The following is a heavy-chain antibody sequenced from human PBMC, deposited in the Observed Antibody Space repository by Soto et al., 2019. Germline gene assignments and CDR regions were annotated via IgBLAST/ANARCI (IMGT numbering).Heavy chain of an antibody. V-gene: IGHV1-2*02. CDR2: INPNSGGT. J-gene: IGHJ6*02. Sequence: ASVKVSCKASGYTFTGYYMHWVRQAPGQGLEWMGWINPNSGGTNYAQKFQGRVTMTRDTSISTAYMELSRLRSDDTAVYYCVGELPNRHYGMDVWGQGTTVTVSS. CDR1: GYTFTGYY. D-gene: IGHD1-26*01. CDR3: VGELPNRHYGMDV.